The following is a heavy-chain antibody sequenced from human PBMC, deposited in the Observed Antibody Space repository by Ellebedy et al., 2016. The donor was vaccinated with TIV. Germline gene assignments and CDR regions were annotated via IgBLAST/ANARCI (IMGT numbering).Heavy chain of an antibody. V-gene: IGHV3-66*01. Sequence: GGSLRLSCAVSGFTVSSNYMSWVRQAPGKGLEWVSVIYYHRDTYYADSVKGRFTISRDNAKNTLYLHIDSLRTEDTAVYYCARASFYDVDLSGWYFDLWGRGTLVTVSS. CDR3: ARASFYDVDLSGWYFDL. CDR1: GFTVSSNY. J-gene: IGHJ2*01. CDR2: IYYHRDT. D-gene: IGHD3-10*02.